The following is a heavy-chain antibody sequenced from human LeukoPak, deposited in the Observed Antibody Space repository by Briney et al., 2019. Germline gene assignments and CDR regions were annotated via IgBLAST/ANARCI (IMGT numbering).Heavy chain of an antibody. CDR2: ISSSGSTI. Sequence: PGGSLRLSCAASGLTFSDYYMSWIRQAPGKGLEWVSYISSSGSTIYYADSVKGRFTISRDNAKNSLYLQMNSLRAEDTAVYYCARERDYIWGSYLDYWGQGTLVTVSS. V-gene: IGHV3-11*01. D-gene: IGHD3-16*01. J-gene: IGHJ4*02. CDR1: GLTFSDYY. CDR3: ARERDYIWGSYLDY.